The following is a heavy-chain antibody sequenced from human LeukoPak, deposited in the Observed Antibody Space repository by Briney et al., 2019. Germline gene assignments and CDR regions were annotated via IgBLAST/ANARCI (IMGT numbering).Heavy chain of an antibody. Sequence: PSETLSLTCTFSGGSISSYYRSWIRQPPGKGLEWIGYIYYCVSTYYNPFLKSRVTISVDTSKNQFSLKLSSVTAADTAVYYCAGGGPSSMVITTHFDYWGQGTLVTVSS. D-gene: IGHD3-22*01. CDR2: IYYCVST. V-gene: IGHV4-59*04. CDR3: AGGGPSSMVITTHFDY. J-gene: IGHJ4*02. CDR1: GGSISSYY.